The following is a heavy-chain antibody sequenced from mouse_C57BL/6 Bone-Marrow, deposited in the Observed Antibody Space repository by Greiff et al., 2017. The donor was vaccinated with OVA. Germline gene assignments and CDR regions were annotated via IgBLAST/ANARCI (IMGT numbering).Heavy chain of an antibody. CDR2: IYPRRGNT. D-gene: IGHD1-1*01. Sequence: QVQLKQSGAELARPGASVKLSCKASGYTFTSYGISWVKQRTGQGLEWIGEIYPRRGNTYYNEKFKGKATLTADNSSSTAYMELRSLTAEDSAVYFCARDYYGSSYDWYFDVWGTGTTVTVSS. V-gene: IGHV1-81*01. CDR3: ARDYYGSSYDWYFDV. J-gene: IGHJ1*03. CDR1: GYTFTSYG.